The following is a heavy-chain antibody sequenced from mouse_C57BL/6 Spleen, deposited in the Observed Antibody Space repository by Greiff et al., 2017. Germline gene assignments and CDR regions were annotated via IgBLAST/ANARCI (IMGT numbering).Heavy chain of an antibody. Sequence: QVQLQQPGAELVKPGASVKLSCKASGYTFTSYWMHWVKQRPGQGLEWIGMIHPNSGSTNYNEKFKGKATLTVDKSSSTAYMQLISLTAEDSAVYYGARSPDGGYGYFDVWGTGTTVTVSS. CDR3: ARSPDGGYGYFDV. CDR1: GYTFTSYW. D-gene: IGHD1-1*02. J-gene: IGHJ1*03. CDR2: IHPNSGST. V-gene: IGHV1-64*01.